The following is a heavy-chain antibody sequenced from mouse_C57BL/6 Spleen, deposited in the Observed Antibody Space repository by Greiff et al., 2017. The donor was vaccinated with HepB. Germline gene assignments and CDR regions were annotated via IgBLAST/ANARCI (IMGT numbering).Heavy chain of an antibody. D-gene: IGHD2-4*01. CDR3: ARGDYDYGGAMDY. CDR1: GYTFTSYW. CDR2: IYPGSGST. Sequence: VQLQQSGAELVKPGASVKMSCKASGYTFTSYWITWVKQRPGQGLEWIGDIYPGSGSTNYNEKFKSKATLTVDTSSSTAYMQLSSLTSEDSAVYYCARGDYDYGGAMDYWGQGTSVTVSS. V-gene: IGHV1-55*01. J-gene: IGHJ4*01.